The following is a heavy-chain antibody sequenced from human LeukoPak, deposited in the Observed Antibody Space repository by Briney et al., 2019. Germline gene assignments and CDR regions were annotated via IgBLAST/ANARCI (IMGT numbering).Heavy chain of an antibody. CDR2: ISYDGSNK. CDR3: AKGLRGSGMGWFDP. D-gene: IGHD3-10*01. V-gene: IGHV3-30*18. CDR1: GFTFSSYG. Sequence: GGSLRLSCAASGFTFSSYGMHWVRQAPGKGLEWVAVISYDGSNKYYADSVKGRFTISRDNSKNTLYLQMNSLGAEDTAVYYCAKGLRGSGMGWFDPWGQGTLVTVSS. J-gene: IGHJ5*02.